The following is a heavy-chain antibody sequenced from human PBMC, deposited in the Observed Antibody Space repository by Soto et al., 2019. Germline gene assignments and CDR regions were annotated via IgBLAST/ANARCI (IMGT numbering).Heavy chain of an antibody. D-gene: IGHD1-26*01. CDR2: IYYSGST. CDR1: GGSISSHY. Sequence: QVQLQESGPGLVKPSETLSLTCTVSGGSISSHYWSWIRQPPGKGLEWIGYIYYSGSTDYNPSLKSRVTISVDTSKNQLSLRLTSVTAADTAVYYCARPRGTTPAVWYFDLWGRGNLVTVSS. V-gene: IGHV4-59*08. CDR3: ARPRGTTPAVWYFDL. J-gene: IGHJ2*01.